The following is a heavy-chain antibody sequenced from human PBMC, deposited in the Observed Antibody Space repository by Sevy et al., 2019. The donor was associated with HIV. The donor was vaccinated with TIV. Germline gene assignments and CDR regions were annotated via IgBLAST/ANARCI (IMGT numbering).Heavy chain of an antibody. D-gene: IGHD3-10*01. CDR3: AKDPTRPTSGKFEY. CDR1: GFTFSSYA. J-gene: IGHJ4*02. V-gene: IGHV3-23*01. CDR2: ISGSGGST. Sequence: GGSLRLSCAASGFTFSSYAMSWVRQAPGKGLEWVSAISGSGGSTYYADSVNGRFTISRDNSKNTLYLQMNSLRAEDTAVYYCAKDPTRPTSGKFEYWGQGTLVTVSS.